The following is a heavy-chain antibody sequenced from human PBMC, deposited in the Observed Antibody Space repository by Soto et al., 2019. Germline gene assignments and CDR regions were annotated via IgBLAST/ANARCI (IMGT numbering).Heavy chain of an antibody. V-gene: IGHV4-61*01. Sequence: QVQLQESGPGLVKPSETLSLTCTVSGGSGISGSYYWSWIRQPPGKGLEWMGYIYYSGSTNYNPSLKSRVTRPVDTSKIQFSLKLSSVTAADTAVYYCARAVSSYYYYGMDVWGQGTTVTVSS. J-gene: IGHJ6*02. CDR2: IYYSGST. CDR1: GGSGISGSYY. CDR3: ARAVSSYYYYGMDV.